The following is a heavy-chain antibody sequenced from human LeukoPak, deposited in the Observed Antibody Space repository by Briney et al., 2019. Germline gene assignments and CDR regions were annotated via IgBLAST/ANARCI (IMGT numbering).Heavy chain of an antibody. CDR1: GGSISSYY. CDR3: ASGMSSWYPTLFVY. J-gene: IGHJ4*02. CDR2: VYYSGSA. D-gene: IGHD6-13*01. V-gene: IGHV4-59*01. Sequence: PSETLSLTCTVSGGSISSYYWSWIRQSPGKGLEWIGYVYYSGSANYNPSLKSRVTMSVDTSKNQFSLKLSSVTAADTAMYYCASGMSSWYPTLFVYWGQGTLVTVSS.